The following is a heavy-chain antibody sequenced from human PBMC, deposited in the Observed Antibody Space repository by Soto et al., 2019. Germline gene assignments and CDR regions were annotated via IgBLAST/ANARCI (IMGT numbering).Heavy chain of an antibody. Sequence: SVKVSCKASGFTFTSSAVQWVRQARGQRLEWIGWIVVGSGNTNYAQKFQERVTITRDMSTSTAYMELSSLRSEDTAVYYCAAGRGVNYDFWSVYYRHYYGMDVWGQGTTVTVSS. CDR2: IVVGSGNT. CDR1: GFTFTSSA. CDR3: AAGRGVNYDFWSVYYRHYYGMDV. V-gene: IGHV1-58*01. J-gene: IGHJ6*02. D-gene: IGHD3-3*01.